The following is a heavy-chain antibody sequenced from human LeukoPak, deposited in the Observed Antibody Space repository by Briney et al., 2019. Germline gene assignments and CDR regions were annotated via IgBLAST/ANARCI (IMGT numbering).Heavy chain of an antibody. CDR2: INPNSGGT. Sequence: ASVKVSCKASGYTFTGYYMHWVRQAPRQGLEWMGRINPNSGGTNHAQKFQGRVTMTRDTSISTAYMELSRLRSDDTAVYYCARDYYDSSGYYEGVYWGQGTLVTVSS. V-gene: IGHV1-2*06. CDR1: GYTFTGYY. D-gene: IGHD3-22*01. J-gene: IGHJ4*02. CDR3: ARDYYDSSGYYEGVY.